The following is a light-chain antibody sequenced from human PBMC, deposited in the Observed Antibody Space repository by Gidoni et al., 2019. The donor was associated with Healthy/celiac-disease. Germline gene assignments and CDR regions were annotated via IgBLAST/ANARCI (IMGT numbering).Light chain of an antibody. V-gene: IGKV4-1*01. Sequence: DIVMTPSPGSLAVSLGERATITCKSSESVLYSSNSKHYLAWYQQEPGQPRNLLLYWASPRESGVPDRFRGSGSGTYFTLTISSLLAEDVAVYYCQQYYSSPRTFXXXTKVEIK. CDR3: QQYYSSPRT. CDR1: ESVLYSSNSKHY. J-gene: IGKJ1*01. CDR2: WAS.